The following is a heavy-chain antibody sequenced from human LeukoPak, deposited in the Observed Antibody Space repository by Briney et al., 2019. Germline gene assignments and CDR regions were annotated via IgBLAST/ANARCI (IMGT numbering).Heavy chain of an antibody. CDR3: ARVTDWNDLDY. V-gene: IGHV4-59*01. CDR1: GGPISSYY. J-gene: IGHJ4*02. CDR2: IYYSGST. D-gene: IGHD1-1*01. Sequence: PSETLSLTCTVSGGPISSYYWSWIRQPPGKGLEWIGYIYYSGSTNYNPSLKSRVTISVDTSKNQFSLKLSSVTAADTAVYYCARVTDWNDLDYWGQGTLVTVSS.